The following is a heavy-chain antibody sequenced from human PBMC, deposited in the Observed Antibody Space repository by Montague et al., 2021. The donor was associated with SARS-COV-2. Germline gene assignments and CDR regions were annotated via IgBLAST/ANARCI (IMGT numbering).Heavy chain of an antibody. CDR1: GGSMNSYY. D-gene: IGHD1-14*01. CDR2: IFYSGDT. V-gene: IGHV4-59*01. CDR3: ARESGFLDAFDI. J-gene: IGHJ3*02. Sequence: SETLSLTCTVSGGSMNSYYRSWIRQPPGKGLEWIGYIFYSGDTNNNPSLKSRVTISVDTSKNQFSLKLTSVTAADTAVYYCARESGFLDAFDIWGQGTMVTVSS.